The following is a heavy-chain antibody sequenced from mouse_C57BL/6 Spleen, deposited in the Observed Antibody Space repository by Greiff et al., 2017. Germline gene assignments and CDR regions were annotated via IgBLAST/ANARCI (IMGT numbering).Heavy chain of an antibody. D-gene: IGHD2-4*01. CDR3: ARCGSRVYDYDGYWYFDV. CDR2: ILPGSGST. V-gene: IGHV1-9*01. CDR1: GYTFTGYW. Sequence: QVQLQQSGAELMKPGASVKLSCKATGYTFTGYWIEWVKQRPGHGLEWIGEILPGSGSTNYNEKFKGKATFTADTSSNTAYMQLSSLTTEDSAIYYCARCGSRVYDYDGYWYFDVWGTGTTVTVSS. J-gene: IGHJ1*03.